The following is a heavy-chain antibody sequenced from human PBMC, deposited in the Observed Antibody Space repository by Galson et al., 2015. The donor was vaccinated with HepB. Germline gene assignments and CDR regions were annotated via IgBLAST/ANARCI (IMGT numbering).Heavy chain of an antibody. CDR3: ARGAEAYYYDSSGSYPIDY. V-gene: IGHV1-69*10. CDR1: GGTFSSYA. D-gene: IGHD3-22*01. Sequence: SVKVSCKASGGTFSSYAINWVRQAPGQGLEWMGGIIPILGIANYAQKFQGRVTITADKSTSTAYMELSSLRSEDTAVYYCARGAEAYYYDSSGSYPIDYWGQGTLVTVSS. J-gene: IGHJ4*02. CDR2: IIPILGIA.